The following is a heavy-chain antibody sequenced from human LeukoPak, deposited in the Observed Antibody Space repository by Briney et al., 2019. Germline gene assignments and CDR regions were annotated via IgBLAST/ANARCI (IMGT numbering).Heavy chain of an antibody. J-gene: IGHJ4*02. CDR3: ARDRGGYFDY. CDR1: GFTFSSYG. Sequence: GRSLRLSCAASGFTFSSYGMNWVRQAPGRGLEWVSYISSSSSTIYYADSVKGRFTISRDNAKNSLYLQMNSLRAEDTAVYYCARDRGGYFDYWGQGTLVTVSS. D-gene: IGHD2-15*01. CDR2: ISSSSSTI. V-gene: IGHV3-48*04.